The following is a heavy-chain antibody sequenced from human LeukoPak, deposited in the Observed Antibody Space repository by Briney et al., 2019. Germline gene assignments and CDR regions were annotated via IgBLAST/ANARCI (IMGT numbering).Heavy chain of an antibody. J-gene: IGHJ4*02. CDR2: ISGSGGST. CDR3: AKEKYYYDSSGPYYFDY. V-gene: IGHV3-23*01. D-gene: IGHD3-22*01. CDR1: GFTFSSYA. Sequence: GGSLRLSCAASGFTFSSYAMSWVRQAPGKGLEWVSAISGSGGSTYYADSVEGRFTISRDNSKNTLYLQMNSLRAEDTAVYYCAKEKYYYDSSGPYYFDYWGQGTLVTVSS.